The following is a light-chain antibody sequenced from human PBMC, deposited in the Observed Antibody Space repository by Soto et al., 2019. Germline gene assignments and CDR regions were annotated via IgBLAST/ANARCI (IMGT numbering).Light chain of an antibody. V-gene: IGLV2-14*01. Sequence: QSALTQPASVSGSPGQSSTISCTGTSTDVGGYNYVSWYQQHPAKAPKLMIYEVSNRPSGVSNRFSGSKSGNTASLTISGLQAEDEADYYCSSYTSSSTTYFFGTGTKLTVL. CDR1: STDVGGYNY. CDR2: EVS. J-gene: IGLJ1*01. CDR3: SSYTSSSTTYF.